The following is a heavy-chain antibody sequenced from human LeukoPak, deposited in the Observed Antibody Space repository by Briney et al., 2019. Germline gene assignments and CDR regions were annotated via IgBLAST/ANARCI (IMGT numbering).Heavy chain of an antibody. CDR3: ASASPNIVVVPAARNDAFDI. J-gene: IGHJ3*02. CDR2: IYYSGST. Sequence: SSETLSLTXTVSGGSISSGDYYWSWIRQPPGKGLEWIGYIYYSGSTYYNPSLESRVTISVDTSKNQFSLKLSSVTAADTAVYYCASASPNIVVVPAARNDAFDIWGQGTMVTVSS. V-gene: IGHV4-30-4*08. CDR1: GGSISSGDYY. D-gene: IGHD2-2*01.